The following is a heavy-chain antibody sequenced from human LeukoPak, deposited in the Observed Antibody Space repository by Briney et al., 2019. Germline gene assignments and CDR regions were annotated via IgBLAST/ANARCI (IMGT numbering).Heavy chain of an antibody. J-gene: IGHJ4*02. Sequence: SSENLSLTCTVSGGSISTYCWSWIRQPAGKGLEWIGRVYTSGTPNYNPSLRSRVTMSVDTSKNQISLKLSSVTAADTALYYCARTYSTSSNFDYWGQGTLVTVSS. CDR2: VYTSGTP. V-gene: IGHV4-4*07. CDR3: ARTYSTSSNFDY. CDR1: GGSISTYC. D-gene: IGHD2-2*01.